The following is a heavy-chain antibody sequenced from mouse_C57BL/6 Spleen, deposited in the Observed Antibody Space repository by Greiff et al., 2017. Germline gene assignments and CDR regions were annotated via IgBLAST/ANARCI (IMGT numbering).Heavy chain of an antibody. CDR2: INYDGSST. J-gene: IGHJ2*01. V-gene: IGHV5-16*01. Sequence: EVHLVESEGGLVQPGSSMKLSCTASGFTFSDYYMAWVRQVPEKGLEWVANINYDGSSTYYLDSLKSRFIISRDNAKNILYLQMSRLKSEDTATYYCAREGVYDYDPNYVDYWGQGTTLTVSS. CDR1: GFTFSDYY. D-gene: IGHD2-4*01. CDR3: AREGVYDYDPNYVDY.